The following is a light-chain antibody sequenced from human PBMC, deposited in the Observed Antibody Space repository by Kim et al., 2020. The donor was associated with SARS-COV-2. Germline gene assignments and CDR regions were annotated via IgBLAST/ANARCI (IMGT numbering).Light chain of an antibody. CDR3: AAWDDSFWV. Sequence: PGQRVTNPCSGSSPNSGSNYVYWYQQLPGTAPKLLIYRNNQRPSGVPDRFSGSKSGTSASLAISGLRSEDEADYYCAAWDDSFWVFGGGTQLTVL. CDR2: RNN. CDR1: SPNSGSNY. J-gene: IGLJ3*02. V-gene: IGLV1-47*01.